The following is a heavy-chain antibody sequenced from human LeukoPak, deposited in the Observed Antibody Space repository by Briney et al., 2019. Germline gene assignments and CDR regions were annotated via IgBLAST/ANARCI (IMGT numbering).Heavy chain of an antibody. D-gene: IGHD3-16*02. Sequence: GGSLRLSCAASGFTFSSYAMSWVRQAPGKGLEWVSAISGSGGSTYYADSVKGRFTISRDNSKNTLYLQMNSLRAEDTAVYYCANFGYDYVWGSYRPSDAFDIWGQGTTVTVSS. CDR3: ANFGYDYVWGSYRPSDAFDI. CDR2: ISGSGGST. CDR1: GFTFSSYA. V-gene: IGHV3-23*01. J-gene: IGHJ3*02.